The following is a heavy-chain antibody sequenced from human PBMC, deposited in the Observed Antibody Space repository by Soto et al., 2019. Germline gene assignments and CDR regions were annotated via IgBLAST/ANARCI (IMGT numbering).Heavy chain of an antibody. Sequence: QVHLVQSGAEVKKPGASVKVSCKASAYTFTNYGINWVRQAPGQGLEWMGWVRTYNGDTKYAQKLQGRVTMTTDTATSTANMELRSLISDDTAVYYCARGYCNSPSCSGRDWFDPWGQGTLVTVSP. V-gene: IGHV1-18*01. CDR3: ARGYCNSPSCSGRDWFDP. CDR2: VRTYNGDT. J-gene: IGHJ5*02. CDR1: AYTFTNYG. D-gene: IGHD2-2*01.